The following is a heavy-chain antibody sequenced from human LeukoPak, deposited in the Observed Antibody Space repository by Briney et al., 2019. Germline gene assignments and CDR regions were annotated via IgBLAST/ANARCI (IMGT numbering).Heavy chain of an antibody. CDR3: ARVSTNSRVAGYDPQWYFDL. Sequence: GASMKVSCKASGYTFINYGFSWVRQAPGQGLEWMGWISAYNGNTNYLQKFQGRLTMTTDTSTNTVYMELRSLRSDDTAVYYCARVSTNSRVAGYDPQWYFDLWGRGTPVTVSP. V-gene: IGHV1-18*04. CDR1: GYTFINYG. J-gene: IGHJ2*01. D-gene: IGHD5-12*01. CDR2: ISAYNGNT.